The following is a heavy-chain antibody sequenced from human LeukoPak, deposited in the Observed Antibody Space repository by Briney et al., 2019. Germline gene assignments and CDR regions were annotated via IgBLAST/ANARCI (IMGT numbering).Heavy chain of an antibody. CDR1: GASVSSSY. J-gene: IGHJ4*02. V-gene: IGHV4-59*02. D-gene: IGHD3-22*01. CDR2: IYYSRST. CDR3: AGGWDYYDTSGYRTSLNF. Sequence: SETLSLTCTVSGASVSSSYWSWIRQPPGKGLEWIGYIYYSRSTNYNPSLKSRVTISVDTSKNQFSLKLSSVTAADTAVYYCAGGWDYYDTSGYRTSLNFWGQGTLVTVSS.